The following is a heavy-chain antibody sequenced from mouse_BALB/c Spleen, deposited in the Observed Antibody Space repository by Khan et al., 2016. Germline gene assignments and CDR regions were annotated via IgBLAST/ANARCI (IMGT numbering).Heavy chain of an antibody. D-gene: IGHD2-2*01. Sequence: VQLKESGPGLVAPSQSLSITCTVAGFSLGAYGVNWVRQPPGKGLEWLGMIWGDGSTDYNSALRSRLNITKDNSKSQVFLKMNSLQSDDTARYYCARDGCGYYAMDYWGQGTSVTVSS. J-gene: IGHJ4*01. CDR2: IWGDGST. CDR3: ARDGCGYYAMDY. CDR1: GFSLGAYG. V-gene: IGHV2-6-7*01.